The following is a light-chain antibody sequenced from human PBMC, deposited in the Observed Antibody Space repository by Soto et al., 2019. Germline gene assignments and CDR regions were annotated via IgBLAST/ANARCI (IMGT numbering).Light chain of an antibody. CDR3: KQYNSYSLT. Sequence: DIQMTQSPSTLSASVGDRVTITCRASQSISSWLAWYQQKPGKAPKLLIYDASSLESGVPSRFSGSGSGTEFTLTIRSLQPDDFATYYCKQYNSYSLTFGGGTKVEIK. CDR1: QSISSW. J-gene: IGKJ4*01. CDR2: DAS. V-gene: IGKV1-5*01.